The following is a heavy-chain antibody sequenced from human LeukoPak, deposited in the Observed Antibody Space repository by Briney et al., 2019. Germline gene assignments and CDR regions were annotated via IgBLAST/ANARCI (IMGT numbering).Heavy chain of an antibody. CDR3: ARVASYGYYYYMDV. D-gene: IGHD5-18*01. J-gene: IGHJ6*03. CDR1: GYTFTRIG. V-gene: IGHV1-18*01. Sequence: ASVKVSFKASGYTFTRIGITWVRQAPGQGLEWMGWISPYNGNTNYAQNLQGRVTMTTDTSTSTAHMELRSLRSDDTAVYYCARVASYGYYYYMDVWGKGTTVTVSS. CDR2: ISPYNGNT.